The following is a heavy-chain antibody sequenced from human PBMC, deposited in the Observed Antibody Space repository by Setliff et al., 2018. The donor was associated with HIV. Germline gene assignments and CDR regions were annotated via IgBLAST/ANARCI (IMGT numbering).Heavy chain of an antibody. D-gene: IGHD3-10*01. V-gene: IGHV4-4*08. Sequence: PSETLSLTCTVSGGSIGGYYWSWIRHPPGTGLEWLGCIYSGGSTNYNPSLESRVTISLDTSKNQFSLRLTSVTAADTAVYYCASVRSYGSAYDAFDVWGPGTMVTVSS. CDR1: GGSIGGYY. CDR3: ASVRSYGSAYDAFDV. J-gene: IGHJ3*01. CDR2: IYSGGST.